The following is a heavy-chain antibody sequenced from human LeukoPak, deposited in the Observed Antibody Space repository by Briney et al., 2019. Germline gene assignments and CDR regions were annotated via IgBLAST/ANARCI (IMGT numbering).Heavy chain of an antibody. V-gene: IGHV3-7*01. D-gene: IGHD1-26*01. Sequence: GGSLRLSCAASGFTFDTYWMNWVRQAPGKGLERVANIKADGSDKYYVESVKGRFTISRDNAKNSLYLQMNSLRAEDMAVYYCARGGGLSDYWGQGTLVTVSS. CDR3: ARGGGLSDY. CDR2: IKADGSDK. J-gene: IGHJ4*02. CDR1: GFTFDTYW.